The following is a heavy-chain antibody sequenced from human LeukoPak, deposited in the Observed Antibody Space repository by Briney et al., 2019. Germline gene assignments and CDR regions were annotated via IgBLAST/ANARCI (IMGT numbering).Heavy chain of an antibody. CDR2: IKRDGSEN. V-gene: IGHV3-7*03. Sequence: EGSLRLSCAASGFTFNNYWMSWVRQAPGKGLEWVANIKRDGSENYYVDSVKGRFTISRDNAKNTLYLQMNSLRAEDTAVYYCAKSERRYSSSWYRTFDYWGQGTLVTVSS. J-gene: IGHJ4*02. D-gene: IGHD6-13*01. CDR3: AKSERRYSSSWYRTFDY. CDR1: GFTFNNYW.